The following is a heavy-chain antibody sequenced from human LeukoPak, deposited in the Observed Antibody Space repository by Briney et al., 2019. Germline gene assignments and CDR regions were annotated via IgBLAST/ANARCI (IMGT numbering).Heavy chain of an antibody. CDR2: INHSGST. J-gene: IGHJ5*02. V-gene: IGHV4-34*01. CDR1: GGSFSGYY. CDR3: ARSTYYDFWSGAGLWFDP. Sequence: SSETLSLTCAVYGGSFSGYYWSWIRQPPGKGLEWIGEINHSGSTNYNPSLKSRVTISVDTSKNQFSLKLSSVTAADTAVYYCARSTYYDFWSGAGLWFDPWGQGTLVTVSS. D-gene: IGHD3-3*01.